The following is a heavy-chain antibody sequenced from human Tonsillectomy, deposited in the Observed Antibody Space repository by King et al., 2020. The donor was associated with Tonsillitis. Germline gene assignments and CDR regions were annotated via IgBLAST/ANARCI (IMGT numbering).Heavy chain of an antibody. V-gene: IGHV1-8*02. CDR1: GYTFTSYD. D-gene: IGHD2-2*01. CDR3: ARVGAFCSSTSCLGGSPSSYSYVMDG. Sequence: VQLVESGAEVKKPGASVKVSCKASGYTFTSYDINWVRQATGQGLEWMAWMNPNSGNTGYAQKFQGRVTMTRNTSISTAYMELSSLRSEDTAVYYCARVGAFCSSTSCLGGSPSSYSYVMDGWGQGTTATSSS. J-gene: IGHJ6*02. CDR2: MNPNSGNT.